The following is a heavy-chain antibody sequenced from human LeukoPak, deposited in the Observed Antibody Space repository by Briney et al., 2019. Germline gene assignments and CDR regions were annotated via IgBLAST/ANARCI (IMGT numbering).Heavy chain of an antibody. J-gene: IGHJ4*02. CDR3: ARDPSNTSGRKPYFDY. V-gene: IGHV1-18*01. CDR1: GYTFTRYA. Sequence: APVRVSCKGSGYTFTRYAITWVRQAPGQGLEWMGWISTYNGDTNYAQQLQGRVTMTTDTSTNTAYMELRSLRSDDTAVYYCARDPSNTSGRKPYFDYWGQGTLVTVSS. D-gene: IGHD6-19*01. CDR2: ISTYNGDT.